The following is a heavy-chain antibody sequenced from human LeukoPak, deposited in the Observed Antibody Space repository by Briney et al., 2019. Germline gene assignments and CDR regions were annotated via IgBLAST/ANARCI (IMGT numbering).Heavy chain of an antibody. D-gene: IGHD3-3*01. CDR2: ISTSSRTI. J-gene: IGHJ4*02. V-gene: IGHV3-48*01. Sequence: GRSLRLSCAVSGFNFSTYNMNWVRQAPGKGLEWVSYISTSSRTIYYADSVKGRFTISRDNAKNSLYLQMNSLRAEDTAVYYCARDGYDFWSDYPTTLDYWGQGTLVTVSS. CDR1: GFNFSTYN. CDR3: ARDGYDFWSDYPTTLDY.